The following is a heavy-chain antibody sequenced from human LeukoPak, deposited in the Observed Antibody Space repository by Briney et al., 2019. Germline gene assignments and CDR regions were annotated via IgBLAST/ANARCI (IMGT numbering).Heavy chain of an antibody. V-gene: IGHV3-30*03. CDR1: GFTFSSYG. Sequence: GGSLRLSCAASGFTFSSYGMHWVRQAPGKGLEWVAVISYDGSNKYYADSVKGRFTISRDNSKNTLYLQMNSLRAEDTAVYYCARTMVRGANKYYFDYWGQGTLVTVSS. CDR3: ARTMVRGANKYYFDY. D-gene: IGHD3-10*01. J-gene: IGHJ4*02. CDR2: ISYDGSNK.